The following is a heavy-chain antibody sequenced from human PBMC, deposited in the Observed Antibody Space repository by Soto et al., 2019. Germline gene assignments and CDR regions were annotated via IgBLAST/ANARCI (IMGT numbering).Heavy chain of an antibody. Sequence: SQTLSLTCAISGDSISSNSGVWNWIRQSPSRGLEWLGRTLYRSTWHNDYAESVKSRITISPDTSKNQFSLQLNSVTPEDTAVYYCATETPVLRGVRNAFDFWGQGTMVTVSS. V-gene: IGHV6-1*01. D-gene: IGHD3-10*01. CDR3: ATETPVLRGVRNAFDF. J-gene: IGHJ3*01. CDR2: TLYRSTWHN. CDR1: GDSISSNSGV.